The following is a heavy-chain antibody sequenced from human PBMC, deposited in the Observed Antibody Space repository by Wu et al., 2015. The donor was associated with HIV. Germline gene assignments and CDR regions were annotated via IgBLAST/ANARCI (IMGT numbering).Heavy chain of an antibody. V-gene: IGHV1-8*02. J-gene: IGHJ6*03. Sequence: QVQLVQSGAEVKKPGASVKVSCKASGYSFSNYEIVWVRQATGQGLEWMGWTNPNSGRTGYAQRFQGRISMTMDTSRGTAYMELTSLASDDTAIYYCARDWQFRVVFDDFYMDVWGNGTTVIVSS. D-gene: IGHD3-9*01. CDR3: ARDWQFRVVFDDFYMDV. CDR1: GYSFSNYE. CDR2: TNPNSGRT.